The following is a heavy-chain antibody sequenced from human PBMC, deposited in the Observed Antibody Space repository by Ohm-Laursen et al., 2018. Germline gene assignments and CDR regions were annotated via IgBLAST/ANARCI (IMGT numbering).Heavy chain of an antibody. CDR3: ARDTAYDI. CDR2: ISSSGGTI. J-gene: IGHJ3*02. Sequence: SLRLSCSASGFTFSSYAMSWVRQAPGKGLEWVSYISSSGGTIYYADSVKGRFTISRDNAKNSLYLQMNSLTAEDTAVYYCARDTAYDIWGQGTMVTVSS. V-gene: IGHV3-11*01. CDR1: GFTFSSYA.